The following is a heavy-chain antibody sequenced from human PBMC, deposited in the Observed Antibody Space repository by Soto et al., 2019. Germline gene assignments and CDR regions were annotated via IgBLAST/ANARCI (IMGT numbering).Heavy chain of an antibody. CDR1: GGSISSSRYY. J-gene: IGHJ4*02. Sequence: PSETLSLSCTVSGGSISSSRYYWGWIRQPPGKGLEWIGSIYYSGSTYYNPSLKSRVTISVDTSKNQLSLKLSSVTAADTAVYYCARHWAGVELATITPYYFDYWAQGTLVTVS. CDR3: ARHWAGVELATITPYYFDY. D-gene: IGHD5-12*01. CDR2: IYYSGST. V-gene: IGHV4-39*01.